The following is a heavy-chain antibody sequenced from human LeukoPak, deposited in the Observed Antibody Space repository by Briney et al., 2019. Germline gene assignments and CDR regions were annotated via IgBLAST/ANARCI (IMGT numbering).Heavy chain of an antibody. D-gene: IGHD6-19*01. CDR1: VGTFISYA. Sequence: SVTVSYTASVGTFISYAISWVRQAPGQGLEWMGGIIPIFGTANYAQKFQGRVTITTDESTSTAYMELSSLRSEDTAVYYCAREAGYSSGWDYWGQGTLVTVSS. V-gene: IGHV1-69*05. CDR3: AREAGYSSGWDY. CDR2: IIPIFGTA. J-gene: IGHJ4*02.